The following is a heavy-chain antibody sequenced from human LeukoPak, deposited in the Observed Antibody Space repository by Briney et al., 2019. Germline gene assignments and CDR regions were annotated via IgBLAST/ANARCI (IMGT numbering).Heavy chain of an antibody. CDR1: GGSISSSSYY. J-gene: IGHJ6*02. CDR2: IYYSGST. CDR3: AGRDSYYGMDV. Sequence: SETPSLTCTVSGGSISSSSYYWGWIRQPPGKGLEWIGSIYYSGSTYYNPSLKSRVTISVDTSKNQFSLKLSSVTAADTAVYYCAGRDSYYGMDVWGQGTTVTVSS. V-gene: IGHV4-39*01.